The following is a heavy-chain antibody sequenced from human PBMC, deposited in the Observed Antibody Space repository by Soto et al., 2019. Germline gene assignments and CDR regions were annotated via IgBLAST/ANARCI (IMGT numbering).Heavy chain of an antibody. J-gene: IGHJ3*02. CDR2: ISSSSSYI. Sequence: PGGSLRLSGAASGFTFSSYGMHWVRQAPGKGLEWVSSISSSSSYIYYADSVKGRFTISRDNAKNSLYLQMNSLRAEDTAVYYCARDRPGFLEWFFAFDIWGRGTMVPVS. D-gene: IGHD3-3*01. V-gene: IGHV3-21*01. CDR3: ARDRPGFLEWFFAFDI. CDR1: GFTFSSYG.